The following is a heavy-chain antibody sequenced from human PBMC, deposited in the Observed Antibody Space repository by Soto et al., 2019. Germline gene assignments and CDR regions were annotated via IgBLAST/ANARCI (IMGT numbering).Heavy chain of an antibody. CDR3: ARSTIFGAAYVDY. Sequence: PGGSLRLSCAASGFTFSSYGMHWVRQAPGKGLEWVAVIWYDGSNKYYADSVKGRFTISRDNSKNTLYLQMNSLRAEDTAVYYCARSTIFGAAYVDYWGQGTLVTVSS. J-gene: IGHJ4*02. V-gene: IGHV3-33*01. D-gene: IGHD3-3*01. CDR2: IWYDGSNK. CDR1: GFTFSSYG.